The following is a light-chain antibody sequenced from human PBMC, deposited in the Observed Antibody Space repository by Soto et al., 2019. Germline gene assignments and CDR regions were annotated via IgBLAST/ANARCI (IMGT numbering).Light chain of an antibody. V-gene: IGLV2-11*01. CDR1: SSDVGGYNY. Sequence: QSALTQPRSVSGSPGQSVTISCTGTSSDVGGYNYVSWYQQHPGKAPKGMIYDVSERPSGVPDRFSGSKSGNTASLTISGLQAEDEADYYCCSIAGIYEVFGGGTKVTVL. CDR2: DVS. J-gene: IGLJ2*01. CDR3: CSIAGIYEV.